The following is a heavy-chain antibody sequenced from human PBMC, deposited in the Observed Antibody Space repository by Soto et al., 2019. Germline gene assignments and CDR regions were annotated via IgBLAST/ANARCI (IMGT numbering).Heavy chain of an antibody. J-gene: IGHJ3*02. D-gene: IGHD6-13*01. CDR3: ARDSSSWHDAFDI. CDR2: VNSDGSTT. V-gene: IGHV3-74*01. CDR1: GFTFSDYW. Sequence: GGSLRLSCAASGFTFSDYWMHWVRQAPGKGLVWVSRVNSDGSTTNYADSVKGRFTISRDNAKNTLYLQVTSLRPEDTAVYYCARDSSSWHDAFDIWGQGTMVTVSS.